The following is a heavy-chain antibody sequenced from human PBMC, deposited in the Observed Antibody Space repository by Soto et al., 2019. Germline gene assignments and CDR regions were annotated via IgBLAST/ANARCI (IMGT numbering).Heavy chain of an antibody. D-gene: IGHD2-15*01. CDR2: ISYDGSNK. CDR3: ARDRADCSGGSCFQAYGMDV. CDR1: GFTFSSYA. Sequence: QVQLVESGGGVVQPGRSLRLSCAASGFTFSSYAMHWVRQAPGKGLEWVAVISYDGSNKYYADSVTGRFTISRDNSKKTXYXXMHSLRAEDTAVYYCARDRADCSGGSCFQAYGMDVWGQGTTVTVSS. J-gene: IGHJ6*02. V-gene: IGHV3-30-3*01.